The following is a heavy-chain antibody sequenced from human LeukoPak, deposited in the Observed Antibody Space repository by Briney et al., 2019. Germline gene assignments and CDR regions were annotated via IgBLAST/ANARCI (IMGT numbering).Heavy chain of an antibody. CDR3: AREGNTYGSNWFDP. CDR1: GDSMSSYY. V-gene: IGHV4-59*01. Sequence: NPSETLSLTCTVSGDSMSSYYWSWIRQPPGKELEWIGYIYYSGSTNYNPSLKSRVTISVDTSKNQFSLKLSSVTAADTAVYYCAREGNTYGSNWFDPWGQGTLDTVSS. D-gene: IGHD5-18*01. J-gene: IGHJ5*02. CDR2: IYYSGST.